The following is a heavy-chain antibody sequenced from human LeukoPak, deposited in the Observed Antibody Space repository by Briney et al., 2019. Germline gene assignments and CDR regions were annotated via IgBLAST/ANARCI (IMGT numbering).Heavy chain of an antibody. J-gene: IGHJ6*03. D-gene: IGHD3-3*01. CDR2: INHSGST. CDR3: ARGRFLEWLSSYYYYYMDV. CDR1: GFTFSSYA. V-gene: IGHV4-34*01. Sequence: GSLRLSCAASGFTFSSYAMSWVRQPPGKGLEWIGEINHSGSTNYNPSLKSRVTISVDTSKNQFSLKLSSVTAADTAVYYCARGRFLEWLSSYYYYYMDVWGKGTTVTVSS.